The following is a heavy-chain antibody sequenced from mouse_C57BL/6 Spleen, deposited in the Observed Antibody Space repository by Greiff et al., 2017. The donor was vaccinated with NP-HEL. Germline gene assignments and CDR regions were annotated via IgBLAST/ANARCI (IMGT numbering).Heavy chain of an antibody. D-gene: IGHD2-4*01. Sequence: VQLQQSGAELVKPGASVKMSCKASGYTFTSYWITWVKQRPGQGLEWIGDIYPGSGSTNYNEKFKSKATLTVDTSSSTAYMQLSSLTSEDSAVYHCARLYYDYDPYAMDYWGQGTSVTVSS. V-gene: IGHV1-55*01. CDR2: IYPGSGST. CDR3: ARLYYDYDPYAMDY. CDR1: GYTFTSYW. J-gene: IGHJ4*01.